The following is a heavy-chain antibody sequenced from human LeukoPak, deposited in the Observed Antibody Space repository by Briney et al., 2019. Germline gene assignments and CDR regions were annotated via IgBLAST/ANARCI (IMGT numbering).Heavy chain of an antibody. Sequence: SETLSLTCTVSGGSISSYYWSWIRQPPGKGLEWIGYIYYSGSTNYNPSLKSRLTILVDTSKNQFSLKLSSVTAADTAVYYCARDNSCISSSCGNSYMDVWGKGTTVTVSS. V-gene: IGHV4-59*01. CDR1: GGSISSYY. CDR3: ARDNSCISSSCGNSYMDV. CDR2: IYYSGST. J-gene: IGHJ6*03. D-gene: IGHD2-2*01.